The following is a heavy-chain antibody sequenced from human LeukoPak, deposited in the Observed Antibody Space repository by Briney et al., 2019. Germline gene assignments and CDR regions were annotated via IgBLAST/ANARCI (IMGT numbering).Heavy chain of an antibody. V-gene: IGHV3-7*01. CDR1: GFTFSTFSRSW. D-gene: IGHD4-17*01. J-gene: IGHJ5*02. Sequence: PGGSLRLSCAAPGFTFSTFSRSWMSWVRQAAGKGLDGVANKRGDGMQKFFVDSRKGRFTISRDNARESPHQQVNSLRAEDTGVYRSARLHDYGEWRVWFEPWGQGTLGTVSS. CDR3: ARLHDYGEWRVWFEP. CDR2: KRGDGMQK.